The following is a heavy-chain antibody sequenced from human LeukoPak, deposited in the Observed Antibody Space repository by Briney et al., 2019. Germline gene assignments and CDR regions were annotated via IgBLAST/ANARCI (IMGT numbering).Heavy chain of an antibody. J-gene: IGHJ4*02. Sequence: GGSLRLSCAASGFTFSSYSMNWVRQAPGKGLEWVSSISSSSSYIYYADSVKGRFTISRDNSKNSLYLQMNSLRAEDTAVYYCARDLGMATIDWGQGTLVTVSS. D-gene: IGHD5-24*01. V-gene: IGHV3-21*01. CDR1: GFTFSSYS. CDR2: ISSSSSYI. CDR3: ARDLGMATID.